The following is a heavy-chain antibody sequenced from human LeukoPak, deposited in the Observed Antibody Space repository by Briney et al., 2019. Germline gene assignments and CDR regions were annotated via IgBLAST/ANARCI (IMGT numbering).Heavy chain of an antibody. CDR1: GGTFSSYA. CDR3: ARGAYCSGGSCYPTVYGNWFDP. CDR2: IIPIFGTA. D-gene: IGHD2-15*01. Sequence: GSSVKVSCKASGGTFSSYAISWVRQAPGQGLEWMGGIIPIFGTANYAQKFQGRVTITADKSTSTAYMELSSLRSEDTAVYYCARGAYCSGGSCYPTVYGNWFDPWGQGTLVTVSS. V-gene: IGHV1-69*06. J-gene: IGHJ5*02.